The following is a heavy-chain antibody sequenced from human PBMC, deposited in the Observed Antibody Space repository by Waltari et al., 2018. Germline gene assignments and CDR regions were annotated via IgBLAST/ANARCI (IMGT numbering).Heavy chain of an antibody. V-gene: IGHV3-9*01. J-gene: IGHJ4*02. Sequence: EVQLVESGGGLVQPGRSLRLSCAASGFTFDDYAMHWVRQAPGKCLEWVSGISWNSGSIGYADSVKGRFTISRDNAKNSLYLQMNSLRAEDTALYYCAKDMSSAWYAGALDYWGQGTLVTVSS. D-gene: IGHD6-19*01. CDR2: ISWNSGSI. CDR1: GFTFDDYA. CDR3: AKDMSSAWYAGALDY.